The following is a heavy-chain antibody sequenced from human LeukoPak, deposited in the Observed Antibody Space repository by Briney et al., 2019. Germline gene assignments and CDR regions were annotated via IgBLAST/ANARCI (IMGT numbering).Heavy chain of an antibody. CDR1: GGSFSGYY. Sequence: NTSETLSLTCAVYGGSFSGYYWSWIRQPPGKGLEWIGEINHSGSTNYNPSLKSRVTISVDTSKNQFSLKLSSVTAADTAVYYCARGRFKGHSYGHYFDYWGQGTLVTVSS. CDR2: INHSGST. D-gene: IGHD5-18*01. CDR3: ARGRFKGHSYGHYFDY. J-gene: IGHJ4*02. V-gene: IGHV4-34*01.